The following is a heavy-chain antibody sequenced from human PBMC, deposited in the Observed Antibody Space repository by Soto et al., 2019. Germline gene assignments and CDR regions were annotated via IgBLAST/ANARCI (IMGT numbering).Heavy chain of an antibody. D-gene: IGHD3-3*01. CDR3: ARDRAGITIFGVAKTNYYYYGMDV. CDR1: GGSTSSYY. V-gene: IGHV4-59*01. CDR2: IYYSGST. J-gene: IGHJ6*02. Sequence: SETLSLTCTVPGGSTSSYYWSWIRQPPGKGLEWIGYIYYSGSTNYNPSLKSRVTISVDTSKNQFSLKLSSVTAADTAVYYCARDRAGITIFGVAKTNYYYYGMDVWGQGTTVTVSS.